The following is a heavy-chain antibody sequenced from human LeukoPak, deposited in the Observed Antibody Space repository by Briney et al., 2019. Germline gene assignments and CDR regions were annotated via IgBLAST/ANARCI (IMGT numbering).Heavy chain of an antibody. J-gene: IGHJ4*02. CDR1: GFTFSSLV. Sequence: GSLRLSCAGSGFTFSSLVMGWVRQAPGKGLEWVSVISGDGGSTFYADSVKGRFTISRDNSKNTLYLQMNSLRAEDTAVYYCARSSYTAMAKYYFDYWDQGTQVIVSS. V-gene: IGHV3-23*01. D-gene: IGHD5-18*01. CDR3: ARSSYTAMAKYYFDY. CDR2: ISGDGGST.